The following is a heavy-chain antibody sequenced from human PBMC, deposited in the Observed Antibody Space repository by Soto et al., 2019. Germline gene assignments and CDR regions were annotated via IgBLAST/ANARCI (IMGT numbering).Heavy chain of an antibody. D-gene: IGHD6-19*01. CDR3: ARYSSGWFDY. CDR1: GGSISSGGYY. CDR2: IYYSGST. Sequence: SETLSLTCTVSGGSISSGGYYWSWIRQHPGKGLEWIGYIYYSGSTYYNPSLKSRVTISVDTSKNQFSLKLSSVTAADTAVYYCARYSSGWFDYWGEGTLVTVSS. J-gene: IGHJ4*02. V-gene: IGHV4-31*03.